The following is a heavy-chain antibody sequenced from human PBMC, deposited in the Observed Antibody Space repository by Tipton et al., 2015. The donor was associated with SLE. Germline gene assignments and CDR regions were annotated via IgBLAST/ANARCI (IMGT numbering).Heavy chain of an antibody. J-gene: IGHJ4*02. CDR3: VRKVGTD. D-gene: IGHD2-21*02. Sequence: SLRLSCAASGFSFSSYWMSWVRQAPGKGLEWVANIKQDGSEKYSMNSVKGRFTISRDNAEKSVYLQMNSLRADDTAVYYCVRKVGTDWGQGTLVTVSS. CDR2: IKQDGSEK. CDR1: GFSFSSYW. V-gene: IGHV3-7*01.